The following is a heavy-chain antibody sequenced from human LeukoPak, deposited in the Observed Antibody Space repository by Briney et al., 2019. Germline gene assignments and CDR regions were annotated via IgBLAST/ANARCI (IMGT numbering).Heavy chain of an antibody. D-gene: IGHD4-23*01. CDR2: IKQDGSEK. Sequence: GGSLRLSCAASGFTFSTYWISWVRQAPGKGLEGVANIKQDGSEKQYAASVKGRFSISRDNTRNSVSLQMNNLRVEDTAVYYCGRYGGRSIKWNIQHWGQGTLVTVSS. V-gene: IGHV3-7*01. CDR3: GRYGGRSIKWNIQH. J-gene: IGHJ1*01. CDR1: GFTFSTYW.